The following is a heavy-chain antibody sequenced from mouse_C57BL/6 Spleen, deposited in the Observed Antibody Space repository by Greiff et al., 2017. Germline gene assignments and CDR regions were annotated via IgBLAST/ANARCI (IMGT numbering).Heavy chain of an antibody. CDR1: GYTFTSYW. V-gene: IGHV1-59*01. CDR3: ARSTTVVANFDY. Sequence: VKLQQPGAELVRPGTSVKLSCKASGYTFTSYWMHWVKQRPGQGLEWIGVIDPSDSYTNYNQKFKGKATLTVDTSSSTAYMQLSSLTSEDSAVYYCARSTTVVANFDYWGQGTTLTVSS. CDR2: IDPSDSYT. J-gene: IGHJ2*01. D-gene: IGHD1-1*01.